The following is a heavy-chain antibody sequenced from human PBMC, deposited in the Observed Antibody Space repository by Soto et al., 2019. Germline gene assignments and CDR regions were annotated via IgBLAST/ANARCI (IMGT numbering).Heavy chain of an antibody. J-gene: IGHJ6*02. V-gene: IGHV3-23*01. Sequence: EVQLLESGGGLVQPGGSLRLSCAASGFTFSRFAMNWVRQAPGKGLEWVSGIGGSGGTTYYADSVKGRFTISRDNSKNTLFLQMNSLRAEDTAVYYCAKDSLGDYYYCGLDVWGQGTTVTVSS. CDR1: GFTFSRFA. CDR2: IGGSGGTT. D-gene: IGHD2-15*01. CDR3: AKDSLGDYYYCGLDV.